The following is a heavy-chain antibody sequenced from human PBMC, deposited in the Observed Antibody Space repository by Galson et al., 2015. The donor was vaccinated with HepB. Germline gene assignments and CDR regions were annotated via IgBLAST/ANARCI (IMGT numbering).Heavy chain of an antibody. J-gene: IGHJ4*02. CDR3: ARASHLYSNFDK. CDR2: INAGNGNT. D-gene: IGHD4-11*01. Sequence: SVKVSCKASGYTFTSYAMHWVRQAPGQRLEWMGWINAGNGNTKYSQKLQGRVTITRDTFASTAYMELSSLRSEDTAVYYCARASHLYSNFDKWGQGTLVTVSS. CDR1: GYTFTSYA. V-gene: IGHV1-3*01.